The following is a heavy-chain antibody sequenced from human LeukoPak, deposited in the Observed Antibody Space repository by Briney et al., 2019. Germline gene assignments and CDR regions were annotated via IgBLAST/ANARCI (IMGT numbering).Heavy chain of an antibody. V-gene: IGHV3-66*01. CDR2: IYRDGGT. CDR3: ASLYSSSSDY. J-gene: IGHJ4*02. Sequence: GGSLRLSCAASRFTASSTYMSWVRQAPGKGLEWVSAIYRDGGTNYADSVRGRFTIYRDNSKNTLYLQMSSLRAEDTAVYYCASLYSSSSDYWGQGTLVTVSS. CDR1: RFTASSTY. D-gene: IGHD6-6*01.